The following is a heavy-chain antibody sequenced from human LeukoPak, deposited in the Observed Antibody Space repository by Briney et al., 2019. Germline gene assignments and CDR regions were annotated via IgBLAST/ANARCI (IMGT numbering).Heavy chain of an antibody. D-gene: IGHD5-12*01. Sequence: GGFLRLSCAASGFTFSRFWMSWVRQAPGKGLEWVANIKQDGSEKYYVDSVKGRFAISRDNAKNSLYLQMNSLRAEDTAVFYCARDGTYTDYDPDFDIWGQGTLVTVSS. J-gene: IGHJ4*02. CDR2: IKQDGSEK. CDR3: ARDGTYTDYDPDFDI. CDR1: GFTFSRFW. V-gene: IGHV3-7*04.